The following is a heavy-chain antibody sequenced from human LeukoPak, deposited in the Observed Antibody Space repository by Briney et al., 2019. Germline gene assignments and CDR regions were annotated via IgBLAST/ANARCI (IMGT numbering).Heavy chain of an antibody. CDR1: VFTFNSYG. D-gene: IGHD3-10*01. V-gene: IGHV3-30*18. J-gene: IGHJ4*02. Sequence: GGSLRLSCAASVFTFNSYGMHLGRQAPGKGLEWVAVISYDGSNKYYADSVKGRFTISRDNSKNTLFLQMNSLRTEDTAVYYCAKDPYYGSGLFDYWGQGTLVTVSS. CDR2: ISYDGSNK. CDR3: AKDPYYGSGLFDY.